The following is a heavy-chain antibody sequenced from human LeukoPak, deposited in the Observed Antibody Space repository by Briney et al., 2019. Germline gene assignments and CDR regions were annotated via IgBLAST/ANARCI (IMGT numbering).Heavy chain of an antibody. Sequence: SETLSLTCTVSGGSINYYYWNWIRQPPGKGLEWIGYIHSRGNTRYNPSLRSRVTMSVETSKNQFSLRLTSVTPADTAVYYCARVGRYCSGGSCYGENWFDPWGQGTLVTVSS. V-gene: IGHV4-59*01. CDR1: GGSINYYY. CDR3: ARVGRYCSGGSCYGENWFDP. CDR2: IHSRGNT. J-gene: IGHJ5*02. D-gene: IGHD2-15*01.